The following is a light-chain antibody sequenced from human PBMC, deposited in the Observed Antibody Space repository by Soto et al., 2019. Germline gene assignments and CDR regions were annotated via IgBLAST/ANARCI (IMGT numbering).Light chain of an antibody. Sequence: QSALTPPASVSGSPGQSITISCTGTSSDVGSYNLVSWYQQHPGKAPKLMIYEGSKRPSGVSNRFSGSKSGNTASLTISGLQAEDEADYYCCSYAGSQFGGGTKLTVL. V-gene: IGLV2-23*01. CDR1: SSDVGSYNL. CDR2: EGS. J-gene: IGLJ2*01. CDR3: CSYAGSQ.